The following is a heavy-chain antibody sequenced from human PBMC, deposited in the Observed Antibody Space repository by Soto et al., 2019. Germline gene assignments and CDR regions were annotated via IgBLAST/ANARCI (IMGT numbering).Heavy chain of an antibody. D-gene: IGHD5-12*01. CDR1: GFTLSSYW. CDR3: AVLSLDGYNRPAYLYDAFDI. V-gene: IGHV3-7*01. CDR2: IRQDGSEK. J-gene: IGHJ3*02. Sequence: EVQLVESGGGLVQPGGSLRLSCAASGFTLSSYWMSWVRQAPGKGLEWVANIRQDGSEKHYVDSVKGRFTISRDNAKNSLYLQMNSLRAEDTAVYYCAVLSLDGYNRPAYLYDAFDIWGQGTMVAVSS.